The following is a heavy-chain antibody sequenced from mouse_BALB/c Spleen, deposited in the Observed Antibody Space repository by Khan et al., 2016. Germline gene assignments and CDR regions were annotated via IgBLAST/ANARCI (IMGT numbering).Heavy chain of an antibody. Sequence: VQLQQSGAELVTPGASVKLSCTASGFNIEDTYMHWVKQRHAQGLEWIGRIDPANGNAKYDPKFQGQATITADTSSNTAYLQLSSLTSEDTAVYYCAGRGAMDYWGQGTSVTGSS. CDR1: GFNIEDTY. V-gene: IGHV14-3*02. CDR2: IDPANGNA. J-gene: IGHJ4*01. CDR3: AGRGAMDY.